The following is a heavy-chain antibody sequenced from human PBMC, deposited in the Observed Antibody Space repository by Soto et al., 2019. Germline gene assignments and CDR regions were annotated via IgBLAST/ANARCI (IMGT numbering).Heavy chain of an antibody. CDR2: ISAYNGNT. V-gene: IGHV1-18*01. CDR3: ARLDCSSTSGYGSRYYGMDV. J-gene: IGHJ6*02. CDR1: GYTFTSYG. Sequence: ASVKVSCKASGYTFTSYGISWVRQAPGQGLEWMGWISAYNGNTNYAQKLQGRVTMTTDTSTSTAYMELRSLRSDDTAVYYCARLDCSSTSGYGSRYYGMDVWGQGTTVTVSS. D-gene: IGHD2-2*01.